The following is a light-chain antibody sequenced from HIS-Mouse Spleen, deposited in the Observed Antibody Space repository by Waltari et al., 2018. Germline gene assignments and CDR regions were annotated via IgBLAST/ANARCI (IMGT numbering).Light chain of an antibody. Sequence: QSALTQPASVSGSPGQSIPISCTGTSSDVGGYHSVSWYQQHPGKPPKLMIYEVSNRPSGVSNRFSGSKSGNTASLTISGLQAEDEADYYCSSYTSSSTLVFGTGTKVTVL. V-gene: IGLV2-14*01. CDR1: SSDVGGYHS. J-gene: IGLJ1*01. CDR2: EVS. CDR3: SSYTSSSTLV.